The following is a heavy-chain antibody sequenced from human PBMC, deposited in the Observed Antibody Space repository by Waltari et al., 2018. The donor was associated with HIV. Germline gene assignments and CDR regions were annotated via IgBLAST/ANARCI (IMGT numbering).Heavy chain of an antibody. J-gene: IGHJ5*02. CDR3: AKGTPMVTGWFDP. CDR2: ISWNSGSI. D-gene: IGHD3-10*01. CDR1: AFTVDHYA. Sequence: EVQLVESGGDLVQPGGSLRLSCAASAFTVDHYAMHLVRQAPGKGLEWVSGISWNSGSIAYADSVKGRFTISRDNAKNSMYLQMNSLRPDDTALYYCAKGTPMVTGWFDPWGQGTLVTVSS. V-gene: IGHV3-9*01.